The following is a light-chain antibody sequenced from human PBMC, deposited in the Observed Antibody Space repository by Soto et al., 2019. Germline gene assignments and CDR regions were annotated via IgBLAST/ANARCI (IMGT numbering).Light chain of an antibody. CDR3: QQYGSSGT. Sequence: IVLTQSPGTLSPSPGETATLSCRASQSVSNNYLAWYQQNPGQAPRLLIYGASNRATGIPDRFSGSGSGTDFTLTISRLEPEDFAVYYCQQYGSSGTFGQGTKVDIK. CDR1: QSVSNNY. V-gene: IGKV3-20*01. J-gene: IGKJ1*01. CDR2: GAS.